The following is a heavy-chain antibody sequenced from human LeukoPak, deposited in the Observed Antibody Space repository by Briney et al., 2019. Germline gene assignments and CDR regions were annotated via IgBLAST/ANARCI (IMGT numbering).Heavy chain of an antibody. CDR1: GYTFTSYC. CDR3: AATISSSWYYFDY. V-gene: IGHV1-18*01. CDR2: MRAYNSNP. D-gene: IGHD6-13*01. Sequence: ASVNVSCRSSGYTFTSYCMRGVRRPRGQAREGMGWMRAYNSNPNYAQKLQGRVTMTTDTCTSTAYLEMRSLRYDDTEVYYCAATISSSWYYFDYWGQGTLVTVSS. J-gene: IGHJ4*02.